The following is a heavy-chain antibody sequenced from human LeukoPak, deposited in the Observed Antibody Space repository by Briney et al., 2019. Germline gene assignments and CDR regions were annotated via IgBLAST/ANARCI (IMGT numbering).Heavy chain of an antibody. V-gene: IGHV3-23*01. J-gene: IGHJ4*02. CDR3: AKPQSTYYYDSSGYEIDY. Sequence: GGSLRLSCAASGFTFSSYAMSWVRQAPGKGLECISGFSGSGGSTYYADSVKGRFTISRDNSKNTLYLQMNSLRAEDTAVYYCAKPQSTYYYDSSGYEIDYWGQGTLVTVSS. CDR1: GFTFSSYA. D-gene: IGHD3-22*01. CDR2: FSGSGGST.